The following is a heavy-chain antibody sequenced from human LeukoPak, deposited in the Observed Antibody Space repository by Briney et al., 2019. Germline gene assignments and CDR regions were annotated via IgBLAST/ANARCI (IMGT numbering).Heavy chain of an antibody. Sequence: SETLSLTCTVSGGSISSSSYYWGWIRQPPGKGLEWIGSIYYSGSTYYNPSLKSRVTISVDTSKNQFSLKLSSVAAADTAVYYCAKRNGWFDPWGQGTLVTVFS. V-gene: IGHV4-39*01. CDR2: IYYSGST. CDR1: GGSISSSSYY. CDR3: AKRNGWFDP. J-gene: IGHJ5*02. D-gene: IGHD1-1*01.